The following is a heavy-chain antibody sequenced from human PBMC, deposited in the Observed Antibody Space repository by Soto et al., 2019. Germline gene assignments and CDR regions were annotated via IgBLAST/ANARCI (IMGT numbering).Heavy chain of an antibody. CDR3: AKEFQTGYSSGWENYYFDY. J-gene: IGHJ4*02. V-gene: IGHV3-9*01. CDR2: ISWNSGSI. D-gene: IGHD6-19*01. Sequence: GGSLRLSCAASGFTFDDYAMHWVRQAPGKGLEWVPGISWNSGSIGYADSVKGRFTISRDNAKNSLYLQMNSLRAEDTALYYCAKEFQTGYSSGWENYYFDYWAREPWSPSPQ. CDR1: GFTFDDYA.